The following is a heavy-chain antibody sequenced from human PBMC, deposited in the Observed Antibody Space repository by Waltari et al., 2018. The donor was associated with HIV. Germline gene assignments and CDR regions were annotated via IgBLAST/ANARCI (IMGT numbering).Heavy chain of an antibody. CDR1: GGSFSGYY. V-gene: IGHV4-34*01. Sequence: QVQLQQWGAGLLKPSETLSLTCAVYGGSFSGYYWSWIRQPPGKGLEWIGEINHSGSTNYNPSLKSRFTISVDTSKNQFSLKLSSVTAADTAVYYCARGRYCSGGSCYGYYYYGMDVWGQGTTVTVSS. D-gene: IGHD2-15*01. CDR3: ARGRYCSGGSCYGYYYYGMDV. J-gene: IGHJ6*02. CDR2: INHSGST.